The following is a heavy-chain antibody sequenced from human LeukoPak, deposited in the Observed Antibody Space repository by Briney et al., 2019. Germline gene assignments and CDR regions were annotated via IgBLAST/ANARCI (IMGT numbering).Heavy chain of an antibody. D-gene: IGHD6-13*01. CDR3: ARDPGIAAAGTRSFYYYYGMDV. J-gene: IGHJ6*02. CDR2: ISAYNGNT. Sequence: ASVKVSCKASGYTFTSYGISWVRQAPGQGPEWMGWISAYNGNTNYAQKLQGRVTMTTDTSTSTAYMELRSLRSDDTAVYYCARDPGIAAAGTRSFYYYYGMDVWGQGTTVTVSS. CDR1: GYTFTSYG. V-gene: IGHV1-18*01.